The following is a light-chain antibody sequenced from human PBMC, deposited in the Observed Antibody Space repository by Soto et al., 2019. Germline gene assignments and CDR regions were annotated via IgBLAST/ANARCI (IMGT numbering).Light chain of an antibody. CDR2: GVK. V-gene: IGLV2-14*01. CDR1: GRDIGAYDY. J-gene: IGLJ1*01. CDR3: SSSAVSHTYV. Sequence: QSALTQPASVSGSPGQSITISCTGSGRDIGAYDYVSWYQQHPGKAPKLLIYGVKNRPSGVSYRFSASKSAFTASLTISGLQAEDEAHYYCSSSAVSHTYVFGTGTKLTVL.